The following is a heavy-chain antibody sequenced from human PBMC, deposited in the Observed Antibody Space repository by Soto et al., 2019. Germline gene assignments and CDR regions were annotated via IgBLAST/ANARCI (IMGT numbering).Heavy chain of an antibody. V-gene: IGHV3-7*01. CDR1: GLTLSSYW. CDR2: ISPDGNEI. D-gene: IGHD3-10*01. J-gene: IGHJ3*02. Sequence: RRLSCAAPGLTLSSYWMAWVRQTSGKGLEFVANISPDGNEINYVDSVKGRFTISRDNAKNFLFLQMDSLRDDDTAVYYCGTDQWGGAFDIGGRGTVVTVSS. CDR3: GTDQWGGAFDI.